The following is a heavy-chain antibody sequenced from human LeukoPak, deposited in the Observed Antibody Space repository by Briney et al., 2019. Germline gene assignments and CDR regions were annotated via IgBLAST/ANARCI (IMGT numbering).Heavy chain of an antibody. J-gene: IGHJ6*03. V-gene: IGHV1-18*01. D-gene: IGHD5-12*01. Sequence: ASAKVSCKASGYTFSSYGISWVRQAPGQGLEWMGWISAYNGNTNYAQKVQGRVTMTTDTSTSTAYMEVKSLRSDDTAVYYCARSGAYGYYYYYYYMDVWGKGTTVTVSS. CDR1: GYTFSSYG. CDR3: ARSGAYGYYYYYYYMDV. CDR2: ISAYNGNT.